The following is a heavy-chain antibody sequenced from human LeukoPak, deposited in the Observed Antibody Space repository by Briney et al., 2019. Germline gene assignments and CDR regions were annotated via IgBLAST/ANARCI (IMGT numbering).Heavy chain of an antibody. J-gene: IGHJ6*03. D-gene: IGHD2-2*01. CDR2: ISAYNGNT. Sequence: ASVKVSCKASGYTFTSYGISWVRLAPGQGLEWMGWISAYNGNTNYAQKLQGRVTMTTDTSTSTAYMELRSLRSDDTAVYYCARDRYCSSTSCAAPYYYYYYYMDVWGKGTTVTVSS. CDR1: GYTFTSYG. CDR3: ARDRYCSSTSCAAPYYYYYYYMDV. V-gene: IGHV1-18*01.